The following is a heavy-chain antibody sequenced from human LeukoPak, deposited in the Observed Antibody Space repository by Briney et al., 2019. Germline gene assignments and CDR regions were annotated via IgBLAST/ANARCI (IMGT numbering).Heavy chain of an antibody. J-gene: IGHJ5*02. Sequence: ASETLSLTCSVSGDSISSPNHDWAWIRQPPGQELEWTGSIYYSGTTYYNLSLKSRVTLFVDTSQNQFSLKLSSVTTADTAIYFCARSLGANTWVGNWFDPWGQGTLVTVST. D-gene: IGHD3-10*01. CDR3: ARSLGANTWVGNWFDP. CDR2: IYYSGTT. CDR1: GDSISSPNHD. V-gene: IGHV4-39*01.